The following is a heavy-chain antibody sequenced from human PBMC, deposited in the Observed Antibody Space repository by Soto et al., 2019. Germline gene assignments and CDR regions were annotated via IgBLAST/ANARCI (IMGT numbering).Heavy chain of an antibody. Sequence: EVQLLESGGDLVQPGGSLKLSCAASGFIFSSYAMTWVRQAPGKGLEWVSTINFNGADTYYAGYVKGRFTISRDNFKNTVSLQMHSLGAEDTAVYYCTKDGGVPQYYNYLDVWGKGTTVTVSS. CDR3: TKDGGVPQYYNYLDV. CDR1: GFIFSSYA. CDR2: INFNGADT. V-gene: IGHV3-23*01. J-gene: IGHJ6*03. D-gene: IGHD2-8*02.